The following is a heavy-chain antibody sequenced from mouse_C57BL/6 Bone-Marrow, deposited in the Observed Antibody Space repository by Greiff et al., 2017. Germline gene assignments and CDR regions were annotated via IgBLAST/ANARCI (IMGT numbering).Heavy chain of an antibody. CDR3: AKIYYGYGYYAMDY. CDR1: GFSLTSYG. Sequence: VKLVESGPGLVQPSQSLSITCTVSGFSLTSYGVHWVRQPPGKGLEWLGVIWSGGSTDYNAAFISRLSISKDNSKSQVFFKMNSLQADDTAIYYCAKIYYGYGYYAMDYWGQGTSVTVSS. V-gene: IGHV2-4*01. D-gene: IGHD2-2*01. CDR2: IWSGGST. J-gene: IGHJ4*01.